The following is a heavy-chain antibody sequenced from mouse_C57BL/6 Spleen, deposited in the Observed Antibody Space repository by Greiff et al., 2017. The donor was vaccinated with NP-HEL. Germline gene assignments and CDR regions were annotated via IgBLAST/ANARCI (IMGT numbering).Heavy chain of an antibody. V-gene: IGHV1-82*01. Sequence: VKLQESGPELVKPGASVKISCKASGYAFSSSWMNWVKQRPGKGLEWIGRIYPGDGDTNYNGKFKGKATLTADKSSSTAYMQLSSLTSEDSAVYFCARRGSYWYFDVWGTGTTVTVSS. CDR1: GYAFSSSW. CDR3: ARRGSYWYFDV. CDR2: IYPGDGDT. D-gene: IGHD4-1*01. J-gene: IGHJ1*03.